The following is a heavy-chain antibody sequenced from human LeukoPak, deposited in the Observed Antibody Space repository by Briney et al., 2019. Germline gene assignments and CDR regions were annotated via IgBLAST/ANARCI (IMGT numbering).Heavy chain of an antibody. CDR3: ARDQGYSSGYPEYFQH. V-gene: IGHV4-39*07. D-gene: IGHD3-22*01. CDR1: GGSISSGGHF. Sequence: SETLSLTCTVSGGSISSGGHFWSWIRQPPGKGLEWIGSIYYSGSTYYNPSLKSRVTISVDTSKNQFSLKLSSVTAADTAVYYCARDQGYSSGYPEYFQHWGQGTLVTVSS. CDR2: IYYSGST. J-gene: IGHJ1*01.